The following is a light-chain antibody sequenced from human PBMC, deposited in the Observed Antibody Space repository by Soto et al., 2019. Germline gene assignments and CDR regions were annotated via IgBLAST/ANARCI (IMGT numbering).Light chain of an antibody. CDR1: QRVPCNY. J-gene: IGKJ2*01. CDR3: QQYASSPRT. CDR2: DAS. Sequence: EIVLTQSPGTLSFSPGERATLSCRAGQRVPCNYLAWHQQKPGQSPRLLSYDASSRATGTPDRFSGSGSGTDFHLTISRLEPADFAVDYCQQYASSPRTFVQGTKLEVK. V-gene: IGKV3-20*01.